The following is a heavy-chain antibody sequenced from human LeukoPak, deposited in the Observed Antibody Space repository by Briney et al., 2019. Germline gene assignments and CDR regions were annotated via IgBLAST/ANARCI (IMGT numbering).Heavy chain of an antibody. CDR2: ISVSGGST. CDR3: AKRTSGPIRYFDY. J-gene: IGHJ4*02. V-gene: IGHV3-23*01. Sequence: PGGSLRLSCAASGFTFSSYALSWVRQAPGKGLEWVSGISVSGGSTHYADFVKGRFTISRDNSKNTLNLQMNSLRAEDTAIYYCAKRTSGPIRYFDYWGQGTLATVSS. CDR1: GFTFSSYA. D-gene: IGHD1-7*01.